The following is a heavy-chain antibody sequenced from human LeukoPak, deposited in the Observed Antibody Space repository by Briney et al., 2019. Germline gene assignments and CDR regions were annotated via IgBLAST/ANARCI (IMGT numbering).Heavy chain of an antibody. D-gene: IGHD5-24*01. CDR2: IIPIFGTA. J-gene: IGHJ4*02. CDR1: GGTFSSYA. CDR3: ARDPLEMATTQGGDY. Sequence: SVKVSCKASGGTFSSYAISWVPQAPGQGLEWMGGIIPIFGTANYAQKFQGRVTITADESTSTAYMELSSLRSEDTAVYYCARDPLEMATTQGGDYWGQGTLVTVSS. V-gene: IGHV1-69*01.